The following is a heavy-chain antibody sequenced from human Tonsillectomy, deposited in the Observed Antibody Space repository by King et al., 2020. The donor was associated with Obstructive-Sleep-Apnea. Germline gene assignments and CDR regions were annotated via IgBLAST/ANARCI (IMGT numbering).Heavy chain of an antibody. CDR1: GSSISSGYY. J-gene: IGHJ4*02. CDR2: IYHSGST. D-gene: IGHD3-22*01. Sequence: VQLQESGPGLVKPSETLSLTCTVSGSSISSGYYWGWIRQPPGKGLEWIGSIYHSGSTYYNPSLKSRVTISVDTSKNQFSLKLSSVTAADTAVYYCARAPPPYYYDSSGYYSDPLFDYWGQGTLVTVSS. CDR3: ARAPPPYYYDSSGYYSDPLFDY. V-gene: IGHV4-38-2*02.